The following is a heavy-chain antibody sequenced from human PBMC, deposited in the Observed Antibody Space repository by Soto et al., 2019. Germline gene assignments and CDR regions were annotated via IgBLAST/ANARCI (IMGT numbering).Heavy chain of an antibody. CDR3: AKEFHSWNYFDY. V-gene: IGHV3-30*18. J-gene: IGHJ4*02. Sequence: GGSLRLSCAASGFTFSSSVMHWVRQAPGKGLEWVAVISYDGSNKFYADSVKGRFTISRDNFRNTLYLQMNSLRAEDAAVYYCAKEFHSWNYFDYWGQGTMVTVYS. CDR2: ISYDGSNK. D-gene: IGHD1-20*01. CDR1: GFTFSSSV.